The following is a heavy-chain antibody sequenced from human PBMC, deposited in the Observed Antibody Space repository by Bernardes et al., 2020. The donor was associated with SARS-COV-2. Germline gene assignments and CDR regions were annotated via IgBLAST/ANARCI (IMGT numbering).Heavy chain of an antibody. J-gene: IGHJ4*02. V-gene: IGHV4-31*03. CDR3: AKWARTDYYDGSGYYEDY. D-gene: IGHD3-22*01. CDR2: LYYTGST. Sequence: SEPLSLTCTVSGDSISSGGSHWIWIRHLPGKGLEWIGYLYYTGSTYYNPSLKSRVTISVPTSENQFSLNLSSVTAADTAVYYWAKWARTDYYDGSGYYEDYWGQVTLVTVSS. CDR1: GDSISSGGSH.